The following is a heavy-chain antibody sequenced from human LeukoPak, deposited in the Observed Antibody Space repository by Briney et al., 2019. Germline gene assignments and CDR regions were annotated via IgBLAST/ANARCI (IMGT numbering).Heavy chain of an antibody. CDR3: ARGPRFAIRMIVVVTKGHFDY. D-gene: IGHD3-22*01. Sequence: GGSLRLSCAASGVTFSSYGMHWVRQAPGRGLEWVAFIRYDGSNKYYADSVKGRFTISRDNSKNTVYLQMNSLRAEDTAVYYCARGPRFAIRMIVVVTKGHFDYWGQGTLVTVSS. CDR2: IRYDGSNK. V-gene: IGHV3-30*02. CDR1: GVTFSSYG. J-gene: IGHJ4*02.